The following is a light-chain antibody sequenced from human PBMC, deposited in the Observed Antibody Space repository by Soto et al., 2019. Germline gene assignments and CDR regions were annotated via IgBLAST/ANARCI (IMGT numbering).Light chain of an antibody. Sequence: QSVLTQPASVSGSPGQSITISCTGTSSDVGSYNLVSWYQQNPGKAPKLMIYAVSKRPSGVSNRFSGSKSGNTASLTISGLQAEDEAEYYCCSYAGSSTLLFGGGTKLTVL. CDR3: CSYAGSSTLL. V-gene: IGLV2-23*02. J-gene: IGLJ2*01. CDR2: AVS. CDR1: SSDVGSYNL.